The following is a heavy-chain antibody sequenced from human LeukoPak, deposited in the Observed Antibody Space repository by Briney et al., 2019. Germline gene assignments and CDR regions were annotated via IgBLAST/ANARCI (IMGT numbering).Heavy chain of an antibody. J-gene: IGHJ5*02. V-gene: IGHV4-4*08. D-gene: IGHD1-26*01. CDR3: AKDRELGS. CDR1: GASISCYY. CDR2: IYTSGST. Sequence: PSETLSLTCSVSGASISCYYWNWIRQPPGKGLEWIGNIYTSGSTNYNPSLKSRVTISLDTSKDQFSLKLTAVTAADTAFYYGAKDRELGSWGQGTLVTVSS.